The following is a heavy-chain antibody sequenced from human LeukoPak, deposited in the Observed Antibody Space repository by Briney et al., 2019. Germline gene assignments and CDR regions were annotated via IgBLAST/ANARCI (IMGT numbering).Heavy chain of an antibody. J-gene: IGHJ4*02. CDR1: GGSVSSGSYY. CDR3: ARVSYYDSSGYDPIGY. Sequence: SETLSLTCTVSGGSVSSGSYYWSWIRQPPGKGLEWIGYIYYSGNTNYNPSLKSRVTISVDTSKNQFSLKLSSVTAADTAVYYCARVSYYDSSGYDPIGYWGQGTLVTVSS. D-gene: IGHD3-22*01. CDR2: IYYSGNT. V-gene: IGHV4-61*01.